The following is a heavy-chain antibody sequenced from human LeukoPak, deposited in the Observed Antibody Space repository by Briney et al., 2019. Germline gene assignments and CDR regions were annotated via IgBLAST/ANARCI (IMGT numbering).Heavy chain of an antibody. CDR1: GYTFTSYG. Sequence: ASVKVSCKASGYTFTSYGISWVRQAPGQGLEWMGWISAYNGNTNYAQKLQGRVTMTTDTSTSTAYMELRSLRSDDTAVYYCARGDSSSSDVDWFDPWGQGTLVTVSS. CDR3: ARGDSSSSDVDWFDP. D-gene: IGHD6-6*01. J-gene: IGHJ5*02. CDR2: ISAYNGNT. V-gene: IGHV1-18*01.